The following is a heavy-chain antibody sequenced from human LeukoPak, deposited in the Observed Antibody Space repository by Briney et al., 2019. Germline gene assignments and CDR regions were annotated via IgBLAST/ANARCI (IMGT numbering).Heavy chain of an antibody. CDR2: INQDGSGK. CDR3: AEGTTG. J-gene: IGHJ1*01. D-gene: IGHD1-1*01. CDR1: GFTFSRHW. Sequence: GGSLRLSCATSGFTFSRHWMSWVRQAPGKGLEWVANINQDGSGKYYVDSVKGRFTISRDNAKNSLYLQMNSLRSEDTAIYYCAEGTTGWGQGTLVTVSS. V-gene: IGHV3-7*01.